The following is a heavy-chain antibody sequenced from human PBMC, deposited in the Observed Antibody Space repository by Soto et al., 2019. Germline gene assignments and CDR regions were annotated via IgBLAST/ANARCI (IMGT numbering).Heavy chain of an antibody. CDR1: GYSFTSYW. Sequence: PGESLKISCKGSGYSFTSYWIGWVRQMPGKGLEWMGIIYPGDSDTRYSPSFQGQVTISADKSISTAYLQWSSLKASDTAMYYCATHLSYYDFWSGYYTKALGAFDIWGQGTMVTVSS. CDR2: IYPGDSDT. J-gene: IGHJ3*02. CDR3: ATHLSYYDFWSGYYTKALGAFDI. V-gene: IGHV5-51*01. D-gene: IGHD3-3*01.